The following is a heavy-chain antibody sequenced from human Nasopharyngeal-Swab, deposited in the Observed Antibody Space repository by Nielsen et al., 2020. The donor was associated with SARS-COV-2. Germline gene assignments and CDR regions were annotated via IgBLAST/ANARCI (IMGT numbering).Heavy chain of an antibody. CDR2: ISSSSSYI. V-gene: IGHV3-21*01. CDR3: ARGQPYYDFWSGYSYYYYYGMDV. Sequence: WIRQPPGKGLEWGSSISSSSSYIYYADSAKGRFTISRDNAKNSLYLQMNSLRAEDTAVYYCARGQPYYDFWSGYSYYYYYGMDVWGQGTTVTVSS. J-gene: IGHJ6*02. D-gene: IGHD3-3*01.